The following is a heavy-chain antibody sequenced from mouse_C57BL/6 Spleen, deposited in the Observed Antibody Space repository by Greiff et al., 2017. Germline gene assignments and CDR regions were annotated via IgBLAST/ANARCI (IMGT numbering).Heavy chain of an antibody. D-gene: IGHD2-14*01. CDR2: IDPEDGET. CDR3: ARYPIGYAMDD. Sequence: VQLQQSGAELVKPGASVKLSCTASGFNIKDYYLHWVKQRTEQGLEWIGRIDPEDGETKSAPKFQGKATITADTSSNTAYLQLSSLTSEDTAVYYCARYPIGYAMDDWGQGTSVTVSS. V-gene: IGHV14-2*01. CDR1: GFNIKDYY. J-gene: IGHJ4*01.